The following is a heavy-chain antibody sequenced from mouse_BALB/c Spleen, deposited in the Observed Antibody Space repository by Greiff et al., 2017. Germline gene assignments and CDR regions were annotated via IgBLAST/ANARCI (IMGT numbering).Heavy chain of an antibody. V-gene: IGHV1S34*01. J-gene: IGHJ3*01. CDR1: GFSFTGYY. D-gene: IGHD1-2*01. CDR2: ISCYNGAT. Sequence: LVKTGASVKISCTASGFSFTGYYMHWVKQSHGKSLEWIGYISCYNGATSYNQKFKGKSTFTVDTSSSTAYMQFNSLTSEDSAVYYCASMDTATAWFADWGQGTLVTVSA. CDR3: ASMDTATAWFAD.